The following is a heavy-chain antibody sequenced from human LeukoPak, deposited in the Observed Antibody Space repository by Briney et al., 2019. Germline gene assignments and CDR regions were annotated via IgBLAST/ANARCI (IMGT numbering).Heavy chain of an antibody. J-gene: IGHJ4*02. D-gene: IGHD5-12*01. CDR2: ISYDGSNK. CDR1: GFTFSSYA. V-gene: IGHV3-30*04. CDR3: ARGLRGYSGYTRYY. Sequence: GGSLRLSCAASGFTFSSYAMHWVRQAPGKGLEWVAVISYDGSNKYYADSVKGRFTISRDNSKNTPYLQMNSLRAEDTAVYYCARGLRGYSGYTRYYWGQGTLVTVSS.